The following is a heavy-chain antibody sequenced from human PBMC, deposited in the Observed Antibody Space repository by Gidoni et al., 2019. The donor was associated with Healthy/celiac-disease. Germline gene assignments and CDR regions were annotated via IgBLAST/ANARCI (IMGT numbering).Heavy chain of an antibody. CDR1: ISSGDYY. CDR3: ARISLDSSGYIGKYFDY. D-gene: IGHD3-22*01. CDR2: IYYSGRT. Sequence: ISSGDYYWRWIRQPPGKGLEWIWYIYYSGRTYYNPSLKSRVTISVDTSKNQFSLKLSSVTDADTAVYYCARISLDSSGYIGKYFDYWGQGTLVTVSS. J-gene: IGHJ4*02. V-gene: IGHV4-30-4*01.